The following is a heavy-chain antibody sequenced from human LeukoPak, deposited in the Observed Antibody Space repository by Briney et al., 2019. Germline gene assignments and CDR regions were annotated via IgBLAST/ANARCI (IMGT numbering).Heavy chain of an antibody. D-gene: IGHD2-2*01. CDR2: IYPGDSDT. J-gene: IGHJ4*02. Sequence: GESLKISCKGSGYSFTSYWIGWVRQMPGKGLEWMGIIYPGDSDTRYSPSFQGQVTISADKSISTAYLQWSSLKASDTAMYYCARGRCSSTSCYAIDYWGQGTLVTVPS. CDR1: GYSFTSYW. V-gene: IGHV5-51*01. CDR3: ARGRCSSTSCYAIDY.